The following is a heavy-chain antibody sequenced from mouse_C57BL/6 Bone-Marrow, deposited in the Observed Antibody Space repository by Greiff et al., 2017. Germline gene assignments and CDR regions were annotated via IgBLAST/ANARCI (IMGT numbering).Heavy chain of an antibody. Sequence: QVQLQQPGAELVKPGASVKMSCKASGYTFTSYWITWVKQRPGQGLEWIGDIYPGSGSTNYNEKFKSKATLTVDTSSSTAYMQLSSLTSADSAVYYCARPYYGSSYWYFDVWGTGTTVTVSS. CDR3: ARPYYGSSYWYFDV. CDR2: IYPGSGST. D-gene: IGHD1-1*01. CDR1: GYTFTSYW. J-gene: IGHJ1*03. V-gene: IGHV1-55*01.